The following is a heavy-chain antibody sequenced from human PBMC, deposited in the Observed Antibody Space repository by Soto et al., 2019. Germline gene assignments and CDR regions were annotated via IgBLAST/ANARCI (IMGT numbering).Heavy chain of an antibody. D-gene: IGHD3-16*01. CDR1: GFTFSTYG. Sequence: EVQLLESGGGLVQPGGSLRLSCAASGFTFSTYGLTWVRQAPGKGLEWVSDISGSGGDTYYADSVKGRFTISRDNAKNTLYLQMHSLRAEDTAIYYCAKEGKLRQSVYWYYYGLDVWGQGTTVTVSS. V-gene: IGHV3-23*01. CDR3: AKEGKLRQSVYWYYYGLDV. CDR2: ISGSGGDT. J-gene: IGHJ6*02.